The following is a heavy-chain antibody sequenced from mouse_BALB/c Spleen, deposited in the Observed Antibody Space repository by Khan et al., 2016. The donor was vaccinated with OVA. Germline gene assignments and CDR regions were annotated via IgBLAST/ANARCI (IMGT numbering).Heavy chain of an antibody. D-gene: IGHD1-1*01. J-gene: IGHJ3*01. CDR3: ARLAYYHDSEGFAY. V-gene: IGHV5-6*01. CDR1: GFTFSTYG. Sequence: EVQGVESGGDLVKPGGSLKLSCAASGFTFSTYGMSWVRQTPDKRLEWVATISTGGSYTYYPDSVKGRFTISRDNAKHTLYLQMNSLKSEDTAMFYCARLAYYHDSEGFAYWGQGTLVTVSA. CDR2: ISTGGSYT.